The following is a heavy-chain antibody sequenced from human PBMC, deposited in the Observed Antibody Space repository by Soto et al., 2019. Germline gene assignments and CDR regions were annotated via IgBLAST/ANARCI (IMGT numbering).Heavy chain of an antibody. CDR3: AKEIGGSGSYYKRDY. D-gene: IGHD3-10*01. CDR1: GFTLDDYA. CDR2: ISWNSGSI. V-gene: IGHV3-9*01. Sequence: EVQLVESGGGLVQPGRSLRLSCAASGFTLDDYAMHWVRQAPGKGLEWVSGISWNSGSIGYADSVKGRFTISRDNAKNSLYLQMTSLRAEDKGLYYCAKEIGGSGSYYKRDYCGQGPLVTGS. J-gene: IGHJ4*02.